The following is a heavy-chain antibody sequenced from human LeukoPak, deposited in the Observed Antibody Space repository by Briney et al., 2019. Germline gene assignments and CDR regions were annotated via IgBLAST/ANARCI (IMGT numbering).Heavy chain of an antibody. D-gene: IGHD5-24*01. CDR3: ASYSTHRDGYNFFDY. CDR2: IYYSGST. V-gene: IGHV4-39*07. CDR1: GGSISSSSYY. J-gene: IGHJ4*02. Sequence: SETLSLTCTVSGGSISSSSYYWGWVRQPPGKGLGWVGSIYYSGSTYYNPSLKSRVTISVDTSKNQFSLKLSSVTAADTAVYYCASYSTHRDGYNFFDYWGQGTLVTVSS.